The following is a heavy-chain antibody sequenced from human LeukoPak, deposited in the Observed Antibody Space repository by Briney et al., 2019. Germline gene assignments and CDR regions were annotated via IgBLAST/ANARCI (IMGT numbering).Heavy chain of an antibody. CDR3: ARWSRTGSSFDY. J-gene: IGHJ4*02. CDR1: GGSISSGGYS. V-gene: IGHV4-30-2*01. Sequence: SETLSLTCAVSGGSISSGGYSWSWIRQPPGKGLEWIGYIYHSGSTYYNPSLKSRVTISVDRSKNQSSLKLSSVTAADTAVYYCARWSRTGSSFDYWGQGTLVTVSS. CDR2: IYHSGST. D-gene: IGHD2-15*01.